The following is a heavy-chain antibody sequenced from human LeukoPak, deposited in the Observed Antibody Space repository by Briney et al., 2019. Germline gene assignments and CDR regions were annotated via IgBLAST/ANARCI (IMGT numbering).Heavy chain of an antibody. V-gene: IGHV3-21*01. CDR1: GFTFSSYS. CDR3: ARDMYYYDSSCDY. J-gene: IGHJ4*02. CDR2: ISSSSSYI. Sequence: GGSLRLSCAASGFTFSSYSMNWVRQAPGKGLEWVSSISSSSSYIYYADSVKGRFTISRDNAKNSLYLQMDSLRAEDTAVYYCARDMYYYDSSCDYWGQGTLVTVSS. D-gene: IGHD3-22*01.